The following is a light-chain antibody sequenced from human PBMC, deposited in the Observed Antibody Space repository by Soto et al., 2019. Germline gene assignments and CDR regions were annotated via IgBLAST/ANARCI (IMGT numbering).Light chain of an antibody. V-gene: IGKV3-20*01. J-gene: IGKJ1*01. CDR3: QQYFSSPWT. CDR1: QTVRNNY. Sequence: EFVLPQTPGTLSLSPGERATLSCRASQTVRNNYLAWYQQKPGQAPRLLIYDASSRATGIPDRFSGDGSGTDFTLTISRLEPEDFAIYYCQQYFSSPWTFGQGTKVDIK. CDR2: DAS.